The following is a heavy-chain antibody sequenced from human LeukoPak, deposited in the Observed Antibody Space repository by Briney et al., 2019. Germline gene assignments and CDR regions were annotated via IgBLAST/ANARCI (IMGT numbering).Heavy chain of an antibody. V-gene: IGHV3-30*18. D-gene: IGHD3-10*01. Sequence: GGSLRLSCGASGFTFSTYGIPGVRQAPGKGLEWVAIISYDGIDKYYADSVKGRFTISRDNSKNTLSLQMNSLRDEEPAVYYCAKDRSSYGSSLYGLDVWGQGTTVTVSS. CDR2: ISYDGIDK. CDR1: GFTFSTYG. J-gene: IGHJ6*02. CDR3: AKDRSSYGSSLYGLDV.